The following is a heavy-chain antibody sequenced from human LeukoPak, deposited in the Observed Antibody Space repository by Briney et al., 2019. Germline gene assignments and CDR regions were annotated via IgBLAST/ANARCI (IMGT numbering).Heavy chain of an antibody. V-gene: IGHV4-38-2*02. Sequence: PSETLSLTCTVSGYSISSGYYWGWIRQPPGKGLEWIGSIYHSGSTYYNPSLKSRVTISVDTSKNQFSLKLSSVTAADTAVYYCARGKWELLHYYYYYMDVWGKGTTVTVSS. J-gene: IGHJ6*03. CDR3: ARGKWELLHYYYYYMDV. CDR1: GYSISSGYY. CDR2: IYHSGST. D-gene: IGHD1-26*01.